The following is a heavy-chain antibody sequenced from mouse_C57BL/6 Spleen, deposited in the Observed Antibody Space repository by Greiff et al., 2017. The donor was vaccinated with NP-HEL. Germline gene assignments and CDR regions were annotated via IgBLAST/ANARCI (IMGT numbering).Heavy chain of an antibody. CDR2: INPSNGGT. CDR3: ARGCLLRGYYAMDY. Sequence: QVQLQQPGTELVKPGASVKLSCKASGYTFTSYWMHWVKQRPGQGLEWIGNINPSNGGTKYNEKFKSKATMNVDKSSSTAYMQLSSLTSEDSAVYYCARGCLLRGYYAMDYWGQGTSVTVSS. D-gene: IGHD2-1*01. CDR1: GYTFTSYW. J-gene: IGHJ4*01. V-gene: IGHV1-53*01.